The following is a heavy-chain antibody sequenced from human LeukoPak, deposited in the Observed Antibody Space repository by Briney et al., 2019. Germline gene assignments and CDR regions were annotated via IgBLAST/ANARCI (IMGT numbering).Heavy chain of an antibody. CDR3: ATGVAAAGPYYYYYGMDV. Sequence: ASVKVSCKVSGYTLTELSMHWVRQAPGKGLEWMGGFDPEDGETIYAQKFQGRVTMTEDTSTDTAYMELNSLRSEDTAVYYCATGVAAAGPYYYYYGMDVWGQGTTVTVSS. CDR1: GYTLTELS. D-gene: IGHD6-13*01. V-gene: IGHV1-24*01. J-gene: IGHJ6*02. CDR2: FDPEDGET.